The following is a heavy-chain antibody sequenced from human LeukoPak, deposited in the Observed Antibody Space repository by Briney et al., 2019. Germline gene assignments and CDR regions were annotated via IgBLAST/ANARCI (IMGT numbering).Heavy chain of an antibody. D-gene: IGHD3-10*01. J-gene: IGHJ3*01. CDR2: IKQNGNT. Sequence: SENLSLTCGVYGGSLSGYYWSWIRQTPWKGLEWIGEIKQNGNTNYDPSLRSRITISVDTANNQFSLKLTSVTAADTAMYYCAREGWPKVRYGLTKDGFDVWGQGTMVTVSS. CDR3: AREGWPKVRYGLTKDGFDV. V-gene: IGHV4-34*01. CDR1: GGSLSGYY.